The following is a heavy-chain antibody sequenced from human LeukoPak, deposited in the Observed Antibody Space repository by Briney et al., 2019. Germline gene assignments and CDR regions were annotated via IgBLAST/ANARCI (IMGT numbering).Heavy chain of an antibody. CDR2: IIPIFGTA. CDR3: ASLWGATGPPGIAAAGKNNYMDV. J-gene: IGHJ6*03. V-gene: IGHV1-69*05. CDR1: GGTFSSYA. Sequence: SVKVSCKASGGTFSSYAISWVRQAPGQGLEWMGGIIPIFGTANYAQKFQGRVTITTDESTSTAYMELSSLRSEDTAVYYCASLWGATGPPGIAAAGKNNYMDVWGKGTTVTVSS. D-gene: IGHD6-13*01.